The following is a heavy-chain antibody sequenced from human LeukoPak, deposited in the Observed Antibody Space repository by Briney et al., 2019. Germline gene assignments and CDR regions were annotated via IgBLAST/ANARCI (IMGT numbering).Heavy chain of an antibody. CDR2: ISYDGSNK. V-gene: IGHV3-30*18. Sequence: PGGSLRLSCAASGFTFSSYSMNWVRQAPGKGLEWVALISYDGSNKYYADSVKGRFTISRDNSMNTLYLQMNSLRAEDTAVYYCAKDPHTAPRYFDYWGQGTLDTVSS. D-gene: IGHD5-18*01. CDR3: AKDPHTAPRYFDY. J-gene: IGHJ4*02. CDR1: GFTFSSYS.